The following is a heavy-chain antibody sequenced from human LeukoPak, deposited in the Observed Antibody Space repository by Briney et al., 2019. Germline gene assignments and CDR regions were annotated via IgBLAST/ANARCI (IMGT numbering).Heavy chain of an antibody. J-gene: IGHJ4*02. Sequence: ASVKVSCKASGGTFSSYAISWVRQAPGQGLEWMGGIIPIFGTANYAQKFQGRVTITADESTSTAYMELSRLRSDDTAVYYCARVVGTTLRFDCWGQGTLVTVSS. CDR2: IIPIFGTA. D-gene: IGHD1-26*01. CDR1: GGTFSSYA. V-gene: IGHV1-69*13. CDR3: ARVVGTTLRFDC.